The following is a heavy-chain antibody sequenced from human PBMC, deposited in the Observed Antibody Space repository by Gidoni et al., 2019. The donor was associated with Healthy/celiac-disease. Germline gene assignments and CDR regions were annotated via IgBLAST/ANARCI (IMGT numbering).Heavy chain of an antibody. CDR1: GFTFSSYS. CDR3: ARVSYATFGGVIGSFDY. J-gene: IGHJ4*02. V-gene: IGHV3-21*01. CDR2: ISSSSSYI. D-gene: IGHD3-16*02. Sequence: EVQLVESGGGLVKPGGSLRLSCASSGFTFSSYSMNWVRQAPGKGLEWVSSISSSSSYIYYADSVKGRFTISRDNAKNSLYLQMNSLRAEDTAVYYCARVSYATFGGVIGSFDYWGQGTLVTVSS.